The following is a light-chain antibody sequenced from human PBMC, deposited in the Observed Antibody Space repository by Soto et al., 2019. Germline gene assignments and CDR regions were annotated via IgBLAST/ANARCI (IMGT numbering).Light chain of an antibody. Sequence: QSVLTQPRSVSGSPGQSVTISCTGTSSDVGGYNYVSWYQQHPGKAPKLMIYDVSKRPSGVPDRFSGSKSGNTASLTISGLQAEDEADYYCCSYAGSWGFGGGTKLTVL. V-gene: IGLV2-11*01. J-gene: IGLJ2*01. CDR2: DVS. CDR3: CSYAGSWG. CDR1: SSDVGGYNY.